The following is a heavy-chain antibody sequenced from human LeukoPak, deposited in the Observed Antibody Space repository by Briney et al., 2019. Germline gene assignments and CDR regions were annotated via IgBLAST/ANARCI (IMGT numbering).Heavy chain of an antibody. D-gene: IGHD3-3*01. CDR2: ISGDGGST. J-gene: IGHJ6*02. V-gene: IGHV3-43*02. CDR1: GFTFDDYA. CDR3: AKDIGGRRISIFGVVMRGMDV. Sequence: PGGSLRLSCAASGFTFDDYAMHWVRQAPGKGLEWVSLISGDGGSTFYGDSLKGRFTISRDNSKNSLYLQMNSLRTEDTALYYCAKDIGGRRISIFGVVMRGMDVWGQGTTVTVSS.